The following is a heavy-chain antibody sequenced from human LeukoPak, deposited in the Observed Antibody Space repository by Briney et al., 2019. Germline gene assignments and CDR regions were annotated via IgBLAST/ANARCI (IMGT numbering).Heavy chain of an antibody. CDR3: VRGGFATYYFDY. V-gene: IGHV1-69*13. CDR2: LIPIFGTA. CDR1: GGTFSSYA. D-gene: IGHD3-22*01. Sequence: ASVKVSCKASGGTFSSYAISWVRQAPGQGLEWRGGLIPIFGTANYAQKFQRRVTITADESTSTAYMELSSLRSEDTAVYYCVRGGFATYYFDYWGQATMVTVPS. J-gene: IGHJ4*02.